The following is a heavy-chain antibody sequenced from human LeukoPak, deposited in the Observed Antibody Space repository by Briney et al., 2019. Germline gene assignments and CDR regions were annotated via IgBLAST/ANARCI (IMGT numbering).Heavy chain of an antibody. CDR1: GFAFSDYS. Sequence: GGSLRLSCAASGFAFSDYSMNWVRQAPGKGLEWVANTRGSGSGMGSGNYYAGAVKGRFTISRDNAKNSLYLQMNSLRAEDTAVYYCARDRDFGVGNWFDPWGQGVLVTVSA. D-gene: IGHD3-3*01. CDR2: TRGSGSGM. CDR3: ARDRDFGVGNWFDP. J-gene: IGHJ5*02. V-gene: IGHV3-21*05.